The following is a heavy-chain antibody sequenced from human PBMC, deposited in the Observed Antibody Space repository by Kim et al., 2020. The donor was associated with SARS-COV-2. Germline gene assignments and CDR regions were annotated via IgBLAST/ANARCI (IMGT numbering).Heavy chain of an antibody. Sequence: YAQKLQGRVTMTTDTSTSTADMELRSLRPDETAVYYCARDRIAAGGKFGYWGQGTLVAVSS. V-gene: IGHV1-18*01. D-gene: IGHD6-13*01. CDR3: ARDRIAAGGKFGY. J-gene: IGHJ4*02.